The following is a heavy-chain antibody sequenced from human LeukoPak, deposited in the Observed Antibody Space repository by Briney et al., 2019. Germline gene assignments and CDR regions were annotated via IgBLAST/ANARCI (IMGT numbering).Heavy chain of an antibody. CDR2: IRYDGTNQ. Sequence: GGSLRLSCAASGFTFSSYGIHWVRQAPGKGLEWVAFIRYDGTNQYYSDSVKGRFIISRDNAKNTVYLQMHGLRPEDTAIYYCAKDQRGSYSRYLDYWGQGTLVTVTS. D-gene: IGHD1-26*01. V-gene: IGHV3-30*02. J-gene: IGHJ4*02. CDR1: GFTFSSYG. CDR3: AKDQRGSYSRYLDY.